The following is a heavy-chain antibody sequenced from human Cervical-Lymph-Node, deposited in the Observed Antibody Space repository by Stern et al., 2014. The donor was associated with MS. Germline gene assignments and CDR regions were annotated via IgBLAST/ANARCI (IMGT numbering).Heavy chain of an antibody. CDR1: GYIFTHYA. CDR3: TTNYHY. CDR2: VIAVNGHT. Sequence: VQLVESGADVMQPGASVKVSCKASGYIFTHYAIDWVRQVPGQRTEVMGCVIAVNGHTMNSQACQDSVNMTRDTSASTADMELNKLRTGVTAVNYCTTNYHYWGQGTLVTVSS. J-gene: IGHJ4*02. D-gene: IGHD1-14*01. V-gene: IGHV1-3*01.